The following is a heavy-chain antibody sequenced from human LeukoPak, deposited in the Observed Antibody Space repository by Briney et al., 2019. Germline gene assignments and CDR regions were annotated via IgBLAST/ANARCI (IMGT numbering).Heavy chain of an antibody. Sequence: GSSLRLSCAASGFTFSSYSMNWVRHAPGKGLEWVSYISSSSSTIYYADSVKGRFTISRDNSKNTLYLQMNSLTVEDTAVYYCAKELVGATSPFDYWGQGTLVTVSS. J-gene: IGHJ4*02. CDR3: AKELVGATSPFDY. CDR1: GFTFSSYS. D-gene: IGHD1-26*01. CDR2: ISSSSSTI. V-gene: IGHV3-48*01.